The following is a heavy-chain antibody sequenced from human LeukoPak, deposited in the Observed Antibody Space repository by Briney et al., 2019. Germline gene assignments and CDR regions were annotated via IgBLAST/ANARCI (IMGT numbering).Heavy chain of an antibody. J-gene: IGHJ4*02. V-gene: IGHV3-30*04. CDR2: ISYDGSNK. Sequence: GGSLRLSCAASGFTFSSYAMHWVRQAPGKGLEWVAVISYDGSNKYYADSVKGRFTISRDNSKNTLYLQMNSLRAEDTAVYYCAREYPGRIMITFGGVFGYWGQGTLVTVSS. CDR1: GFTFSSYA. CDR3: AREYPGRIMITFGGVFGY. D-gene: IGHD3-16*02.